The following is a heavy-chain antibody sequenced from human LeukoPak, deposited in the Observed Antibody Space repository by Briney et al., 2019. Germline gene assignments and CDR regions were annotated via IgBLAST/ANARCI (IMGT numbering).Heavy chain of an antibody. V-gene: IGHV1-2*02. D-gene: IGHD2-15*01. Sequence: ASVKVSCKASVYTFTGYYMFWVRQAPGQGLEWMGWINPNTGATKYAQNFQGRVTLTRDTSIRTTFMELSSLRSDDTAFYYCARDERFCNGDNHYPDLGYWGQGTPVTVSS. CDR1: VYTFTGYY. J-gene: IGHJ4*02. CDR3: ARDERFCNGDNHYPDLGY. CDR2: INPNTGAT.